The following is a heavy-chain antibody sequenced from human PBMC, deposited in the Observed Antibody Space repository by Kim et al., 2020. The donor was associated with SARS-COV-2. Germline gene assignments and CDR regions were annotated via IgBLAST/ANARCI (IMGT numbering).Heavy chain of an antibody. D-gene: IGHD2-21*01. CDR1: GFSFSNYD. Sequence: GGSLRPSCAASGFSFSNYDMHWVRQVVGGGLEWVSYIGTVDDAYYSESVKGRFTVSRENGKNSLFLQMDSLRGGDTAVYYCARTISPRDFFDLWGQGTMV. CDR3: ARTISPRDFFDL. V-gene: IGHV3-13*01. J-gene: IGHJ3*01. CDR2: IGTVDDA.